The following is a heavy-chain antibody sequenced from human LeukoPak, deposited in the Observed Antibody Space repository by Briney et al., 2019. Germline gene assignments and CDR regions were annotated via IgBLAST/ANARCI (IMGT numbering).Heavy chain of an antibody. CDR1: GFTFSNYG. D-gene: IGHD6-13*01. CDR3: VREYSSSWGFYYGMDV. Sequence: GGSLRLSCAASGFTFSNYGMHWVRQPPGKGLEWVAIISYDGSNQYYVDSVKGRFTISRDNAKNSLYLQMNSLRAEDTAVYYCVREYSSSWGFYYGMDVWGQGTTVTVSS. CDR2: ISYDGSNQ. J-gene: IGHJ6*02. V-gene: IGHV3-30*03.